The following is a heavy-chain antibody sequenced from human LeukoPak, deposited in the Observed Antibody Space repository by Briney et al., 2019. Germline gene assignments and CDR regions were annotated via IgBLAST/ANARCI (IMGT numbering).Heavy chain of an antibody. CDR3: AKDLGNSFDY. CDR2: IQYDGSDK. D-gene: IGHD4-23*01. J-gene: IGHJ4*02. V-gene: IGHV3-30*02. Sequence: GSLRLSCAASGFTFTGYGMHWVRKAPGKGLEGVAFIQYDGSDKYYADSVKGRFTISRDNSKNTLYLQMNSLRAEDTAVYYCAKDLGNSFDYWGQGTLVTVSS. CDR1: GFTFTGYG.